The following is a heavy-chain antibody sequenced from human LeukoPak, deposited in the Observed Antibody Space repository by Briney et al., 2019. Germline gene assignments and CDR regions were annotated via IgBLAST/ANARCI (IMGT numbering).Heavy chain of an antibody. V-gene: IGHV3-48*01. Sequence: QPGGSLRLSCAASGFTFSSYSMNWVRQAPGKGLEWVSNISSTRTTIYYADSVKGRFTISRDNAKNSLYLQMNSLRAEDTAVYYCARGPLWFGEDAFDIWGQGTMVTVSS. CDR1: GFTFSSYS. D-gene: IGHD3-10*01. J-gene: IGHJ3*02. CDR3: ARGPLWFGEDAFDI. CDR2: ISSTRTTI.